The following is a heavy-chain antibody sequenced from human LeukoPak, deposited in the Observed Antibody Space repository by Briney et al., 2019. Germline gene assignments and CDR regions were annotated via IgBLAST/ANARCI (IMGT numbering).Heavy chain of an antibody. CDR1: GGSISSNDYY. Sequence: SETLSLTCTVSGGSISSNDYYWGWIRQPPGKGLEWIGNIYYSGSTYYNPSLKSRVTISVDTSKNQFSLKLSSVTTADTAVYFCARRATYGLGSFLGYGGQGTLVTVAS. D-gene: IGHD3-10*01. CDR2: IYYSGST. V-gene: IGHV4-39*01. J-gene: IGHJ4*02. CDR3: ARRATYGLGSFLGY.